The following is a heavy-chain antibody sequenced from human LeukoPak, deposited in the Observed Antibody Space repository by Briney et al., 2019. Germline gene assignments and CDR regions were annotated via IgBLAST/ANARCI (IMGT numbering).Heavy chain of an antibody. CDR2: IRYDGSNK. Sequence: GGSLRLSCAASGFTFSSYGMHWVRQAPGQGLEWVAFIRYDGSNKYYADSVKGRFTISRDNSKNTLYLQMNSLRAEDTAVYYCARKGGYSSRGDYFDYWGQGTLVTVSS. CDR3: ARKGGYSSRGDYFDY. J-gene: IGHJ4*02. V-gene: IGHV3-30*02. CDR1: GFTFSSYG. D-gene: IGHD6-19*01.